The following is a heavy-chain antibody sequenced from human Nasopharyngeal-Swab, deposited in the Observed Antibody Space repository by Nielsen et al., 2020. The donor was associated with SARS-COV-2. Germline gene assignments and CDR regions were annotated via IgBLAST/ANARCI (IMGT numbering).Heavy chain of an antibody. D-gene: IGHD6-19*01. CDR2: ISAYNGNT. Sequence: ASVKVSCKASGYTFTGYGISWVRQAPGQGLEWMGWISAYNGNTNYAQKLQGRVTMTTDTSTSTAYMELSSLRSEDTAVYYCARERGIAVARPFDYWGQGTLVTVSS. J-gene: IGHJ4*02. CDR1: GYTFTGYG. V-gene: IGHV1-18*04. CDR3: ARERGIAVARPFDY.